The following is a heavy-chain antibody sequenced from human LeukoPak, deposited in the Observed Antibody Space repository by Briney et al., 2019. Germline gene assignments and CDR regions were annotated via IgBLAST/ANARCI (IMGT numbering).Heavy chain of an antibody. CDR2: IYSGGST. V-gene: IGHV4-59*01. Sequence: SPETLSLTCTVSSGSISTFYSSWIREPPGKGRGWGWYIYSGGSTNYNHSLKRRVNLSVATSKTQFSLKLSSVTAGDTAAYYYARAPYSSWSPRDIDYWGQGTLVTVSS. CDR1: SGSISTFY. CDR3: ARAPYSSWSPRDIDY. D-gene: IGHD6-6*01. J-gene: IGHJ4*02.